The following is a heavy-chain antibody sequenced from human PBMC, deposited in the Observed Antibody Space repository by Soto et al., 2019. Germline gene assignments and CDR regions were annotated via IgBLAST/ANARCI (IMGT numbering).Heavy chain of an antibody. CDR2: IYKSTTT. Sequence: SETLSLTCSVSGDSISTVDYFWAWIRQPPGQALEYIGYIYKSTTTYYNPSFESRVAISLDTSKSQFSLTVTSVTAADTAVYFCARGRYCINGRCFPNWFDSWGQGTLVTVSS. D-gene: IGHD2-8*01. V-gene: IGHV4-30-4*01. J-gene: IGHJ5*01. CDR1: GDSISTVDYF. CDR3: ARGRYCINGRCFPNWFDS.